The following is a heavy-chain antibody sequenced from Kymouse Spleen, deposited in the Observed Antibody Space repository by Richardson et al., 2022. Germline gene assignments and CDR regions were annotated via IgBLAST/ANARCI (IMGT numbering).Heavy chain of an antibody. CDR2: ISYDGSNK. D-gene: IGHD5-18,IGHD1-14*01,IGHD2-15*01. CDR3: AKDRINRYYFDY. CDR1: GFTFSSYG. V-gene: IGHV3-30*18. J-gene: IGHJ4*02. Sequence: QVQLVESGGGVVQPGRSLRLSCAASGFTFSSYGMHWVRQAPGKGLEWVAVISYDGSNKYYADSVKGRFTISRDNSKNTLYLQMNSLRAEDTAVYYCAKDRINRYYFDYWGQGTLVTVSS.